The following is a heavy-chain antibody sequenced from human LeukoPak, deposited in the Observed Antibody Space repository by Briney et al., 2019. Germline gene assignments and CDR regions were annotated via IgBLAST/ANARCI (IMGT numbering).Heavy chain of an antibody. Sequence: ASVKVSCKASGYTFSGYYMHWVRQAPGQGLGWMGWINPNSGGTNYAQKFQGRVTLTRDTSISTAYMELSRLTSDDTAVYYCATGLGQYQLLLNSWFDPWGQGTLVTVSS. J-gene: IGHJ5*02. CDR2: INPNSGGT. CDR3: ATGLGQYQLLLNSWFDP. D-gene: IGHD2-2*01. V-gene: IGHV1-2*02. CDR1: GYTFSGYY.